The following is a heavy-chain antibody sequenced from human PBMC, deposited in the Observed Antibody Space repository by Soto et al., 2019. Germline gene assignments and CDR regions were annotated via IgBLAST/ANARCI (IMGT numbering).Heavy chain of an antibody. D-gene: IGHD4-17*01. Sequence: EVQLVESGGGLVQPGGSLRLSCAASGFTFSSYYMHWVRQAPGKGLVWISRIKTDGSFSSYADSVKGRFTISRDNARNTLFLQMNSLSDDDTGVYYCARGFYGDPPALAYWGQGTLVSVSS. J-gene: IGHJ4*02. CDR3: ARGFYGDPPALAY. CDR2: IKTDGSFS. V-gene: IGHV3-74*01. CDR1: GFTFSSYY.